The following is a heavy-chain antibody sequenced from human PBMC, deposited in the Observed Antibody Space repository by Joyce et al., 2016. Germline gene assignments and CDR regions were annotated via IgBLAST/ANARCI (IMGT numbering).Heavy chain of an antibody. Sequence: EVQLVESGGGLVQPGGSLRLSCTASGFTFSSYWLHWVRQVSGKGLGWVSHISSDESSTSYADSVKGRFTISRDNAKNTLYLHMNSLRTEDTAVYYCARTGGSYYDYYYYGLDVWGQGTTVIVSS. V-gene: IGHV3-74*01. D-gene: IGHD1-26*01. CDR2: ISSDESST. CDR3: ARTGGSYYDYYYYGLDV. CDR1: GFTFSSYW. J-gene: IGHJ6*02.